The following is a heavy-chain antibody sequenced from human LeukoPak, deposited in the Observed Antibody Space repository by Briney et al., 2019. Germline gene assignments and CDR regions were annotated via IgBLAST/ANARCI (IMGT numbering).Heavy chain of an antibody. J-gene: IGHJ4*02. D-gene: IGHD6-13*01. V-gene: IGHV3-21*01. CDR1: GLTFSSYS. CDR3: ATGYSSSWETDY. CDR2: ISSSSSYI. Sequence: PGGSLRLSCAASGLTFSSYSMNWVRQAPGKGLEWVSSISSSSSYIYYADSVKGRFTISRDNAKNSPYLQMNSLRAEDTAVYYCATGYSSSWETDYWGQGTLVTVSS.